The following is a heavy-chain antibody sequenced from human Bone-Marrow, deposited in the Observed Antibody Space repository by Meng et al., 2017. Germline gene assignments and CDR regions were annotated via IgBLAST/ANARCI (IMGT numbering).Heavy chain of an antibody. J-gene: IGHJ4*02. CDR3: ARVQSSGWSPGY. CDR2: INPSGGST. D-gene: IGHD6-19*01. Sequence: QVQLVQSGAEVKKPGASVKGSCKASGYTFTSYGSSWVRQAPGQGLEWRGIINPSGGSTSYAQKFQGRVTMTRDTSTSTVYMELSSLRSEDTAVYYCARVQSSGWSPGYWGQGTLVTVSS. V-gene: IGHV1-46*01. CDR1: GYTFTSYG.